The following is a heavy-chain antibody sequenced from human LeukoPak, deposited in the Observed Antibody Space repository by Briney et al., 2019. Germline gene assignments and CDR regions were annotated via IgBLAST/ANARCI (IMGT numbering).Heavy chain of an antibody. CDR2: IKQDGSEK. Sequence: GGSLRLSCAASGFTFSSYWMSWVRQAPGRGLEWVANIKQDGSEKYYVDSVKGRFTISRDDAKNSLYLQMNSLRAEDTAVYYCARDRDCSSTSCYVEDDAFDIWGQGTMVTVSS. CDR3: ARDRDCSSTSCYVEDDAFDI. D-gene: IGHD2-2*01. V-gene: IGHV3-7*01. J-gene: IGHJ3*02. CDR1: GFTFSSYW.